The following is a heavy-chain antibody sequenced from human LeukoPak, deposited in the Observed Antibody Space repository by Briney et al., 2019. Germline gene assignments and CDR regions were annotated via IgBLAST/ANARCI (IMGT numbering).Heavy chain of an antibody. CDR1: GFTYSTYA. Sequence: GGSLRLSCAASGFTYSTYAMSWVRQAPGKGLEWVSGISGSGGSTYYADSVKGRFTISRDNSKNTLYLQMSSLRAEDTAVYYCAKGHVAVAGMDAFDIWGQGTMVTVSS. J-gene: IGHJ3*02. V-gene: IGHV3-23*01. CDR3: AKGHVAVAGMDAFDI. D-gene: IGHD6-19*01. CDR2: ISGSGGST.